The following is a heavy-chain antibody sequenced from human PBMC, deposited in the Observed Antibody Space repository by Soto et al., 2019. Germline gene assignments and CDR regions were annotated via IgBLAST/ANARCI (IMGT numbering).Heavy chain of an antibody. J-gene: IGHJ4*02. CDR1: GGTFSSYA. D-gene: IGHD3-22*01. CDR3: ARVGGSSSGYFGNDY. CDR2: IIPIFGTA. Sequence: ASVKVSCKASGGTFSSYAISWVRQAPGQGLEWMGGIIPIFGTANYAQKFQGRVTITADESTSTAYTELSSLRSEDTAVYYCARVGGSSSGYFGNDYWGQGTLVTVSS. V-gene: IGHV1-69*13.